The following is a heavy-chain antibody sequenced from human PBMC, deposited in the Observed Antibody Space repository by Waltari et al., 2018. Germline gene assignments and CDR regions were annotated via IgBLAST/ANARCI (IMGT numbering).Heavy chain of an antibody. CDR1: GGTFSSYA. Sequence: QVQLVQSGAEVKKPGSSVKVSCKASGGTFSSYAISWVRQAPGQGLEWMGGIIPTFGTAHYAQNFQGRVTITADESTSTAYMELSSLRSEYTAVYYCAREVTTVVTSDAFDIWGQGTMVTVSS. CDR2: IIPTFGTA. V-gene: IGHV1-69*01. D-gene: IGHD4-17*01. J-gene: IGHJ3*02. CDR3: AREVTTVVTSDAFDI.